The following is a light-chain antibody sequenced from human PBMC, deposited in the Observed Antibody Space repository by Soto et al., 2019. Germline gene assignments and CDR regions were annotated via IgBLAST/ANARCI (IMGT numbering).Light chain of an antibody. J-gene: IGKJ4*01. CDR2: GTS. CDR3: QYYGSSFT. Sequence: EIVVTQSPGTLSLSPGERATLSCRASQSISNDHLAWYQQKPGQAPRLLIYGTSNRATGGIAARGIGSGSGTDFTLTISRLEPEDFAVYYCQYYGSSFTFAGGTKVEIK. CDR1: QSISNDH. V-gene: IGKV3-20*01.